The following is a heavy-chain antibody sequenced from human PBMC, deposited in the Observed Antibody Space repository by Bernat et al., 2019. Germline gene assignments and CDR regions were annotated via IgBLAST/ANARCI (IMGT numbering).Heavy chain of an antibody. D-gene: IGHD3-10*01. CDR2: ISSSGTYI. V-gene: IGHV3-21*01. Sequence: EVQLVESGGGLVKPGGSLTLSCAASGFTFTCCSMNWVRQAPGKGLEWVSSISSSGTYIYYADSVKGRFTISRDNARNSLYLQMNSLRADDTAVYYCARGSGNYGLYYFDSWGQGTLVTVSS. CDR3: ARGSGNYGLYYFDS. J-gene: IGHJ4*02. CDR1: GFTFTCCS.